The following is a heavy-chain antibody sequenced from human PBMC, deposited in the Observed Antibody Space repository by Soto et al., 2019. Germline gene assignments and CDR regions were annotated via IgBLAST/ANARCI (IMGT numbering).Heavy chain of an antibody. Sequence: QVQLVESGGGVVQPGRSLRLSCEGFGFTFSSYGMHWVRQAPGKGLEWVAVISYDGSNQYYGDSVKGRFTISRDDSKNTLCLQMSGLRSEDTAVYYCARAMGRSYQGSGPGEYFQYWGQGTRVTVSS. CDR1: GFTFSSYG. CDR3: ARAMGRSYQGSGPGEYFQY. J-gene: IGHJ1*01. D-gene: IGHD3-10*01. CDR2: ISYDGSNQ. V-gene: IGHV3-33*08.